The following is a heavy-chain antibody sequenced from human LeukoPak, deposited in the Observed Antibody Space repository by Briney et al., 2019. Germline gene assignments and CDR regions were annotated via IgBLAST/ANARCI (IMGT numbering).Heavy chain of an antibody. CDR3: ARAGGGTTYFDL. Sequence: SQTISLTCAISGDSVPSNSAAWNWIRQSPSRGLEWLGRTYYRSKWYNDYAVSVKSRMTINPDTSKNQFSLQLNSVTPEDTAVYYCARAGGGTTYFDLWGRGTLVTVSS. J-gene: IGHJ2*01. D-gene: IGHD3-16*01. CDR2: TYYRSKWYN. CDR1: GDSVPSNSAA. V-gene: IGHV6-1*01.